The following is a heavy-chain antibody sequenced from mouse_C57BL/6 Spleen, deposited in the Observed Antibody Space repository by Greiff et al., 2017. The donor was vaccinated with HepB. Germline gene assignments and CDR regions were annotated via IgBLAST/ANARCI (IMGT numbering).Heavy chain of an antibody. CDR2: ISYDGSN. CDR3: ASGDWDAMDY. Sequence: VQLKQSGPGLVKPSQSLSLTCSVTGYSITSGYYWNWIRQFPGNKLEWMGYISYDGSNNYNPSLKNRISITRDTSKNQFFLKLNSVTTEDTATYYCASGDWDAMDYWGQGTSVTVSS. V-gene: IGHV3-6*01. D-gene: IGHD2-13*01. CDR1: GYSITSGYY. J-gene: IGHJ4*01.